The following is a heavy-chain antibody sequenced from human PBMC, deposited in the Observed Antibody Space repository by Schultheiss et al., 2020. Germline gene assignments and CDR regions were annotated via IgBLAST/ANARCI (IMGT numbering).Heavy chain of an antibody. J-gene: IGHJ4*02. CDR1: GFTFSSYW. V-gene: IGHV3-74*03. D-gene: IGHD6-19*01. CDR2: INSEGSST. Sequence: GGSLRLSCAASGFTFSSYWMSGVRQAPGKGLVWVSRINSEGSSTKYADSMKGRFTISRDNAKKTLYLQMNSLRVEDTAVYYCVKGAGPDYWGQGTLVTVSS. CDR3: VKGAGPDY.